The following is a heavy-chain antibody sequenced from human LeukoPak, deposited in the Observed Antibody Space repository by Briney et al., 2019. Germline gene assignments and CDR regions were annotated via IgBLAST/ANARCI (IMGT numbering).Heavy chain of an antibody. V-gene: IGHV3-21*04. D-gene: IGHD2-15*01. CDR3: AKVFASCSGGSCYPDYFDY. Sequence: GGSLRLSCAASGFTFSSYNFNWVRQAPGKGLEWVSFISSSSSNIYYADSVKGRFTISRDNAKNSLYLQMNSLRAEDTAVYYCAKVFASCSGGSCYPDYFDYWGQGTLVTVSS. CDR1: GFTFSSYN. J-gene: IGHJ4*02. CDR2: ISSSSSNI.